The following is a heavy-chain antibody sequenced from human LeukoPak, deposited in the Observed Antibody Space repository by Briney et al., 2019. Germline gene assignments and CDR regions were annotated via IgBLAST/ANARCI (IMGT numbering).Heavy chain of an antibody. D-gene: IGHD6-13*01. J-gene: IGHJ4*02. V-gene: IGHV1-2*06. Sequence: ASVKVSCKASGYNFPAYFMHWVRQAPGQGLEWMGRINPNGGDTKYAQKFQGRVTMARDTPTSTAYMELSSLTSDDTAVYYCARVAYTSSWSNFDYWGQGTLGTVSS. CDR2: INPNGGDT. CDR1: GYNFPAYF. CDR3: ARVAYTSSWSNFDY.